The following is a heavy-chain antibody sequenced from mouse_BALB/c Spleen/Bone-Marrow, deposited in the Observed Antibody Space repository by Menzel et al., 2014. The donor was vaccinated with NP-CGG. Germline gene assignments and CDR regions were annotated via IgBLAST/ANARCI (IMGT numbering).Heavy chain of an antibody. CDR3: ARDSSGYFDY. D-gene: IGHD3-1*01. CDR1: GFTFSSYA. Sequence: DVMLVESGGGLVKPGVSLKLSCAASGFTFSSYAMSWVRQSPEKRLEWVAEISSGGSYTYYPDTVTGRFTISRDNAKNTLYLEMSSLRSGDTAMYYCARDSSGYFDYWGQGTTLTVSS. J-gene: IGHJ2*01. CDR2: ISSGGSYT. V-gene: IGHV5-9-4*01.